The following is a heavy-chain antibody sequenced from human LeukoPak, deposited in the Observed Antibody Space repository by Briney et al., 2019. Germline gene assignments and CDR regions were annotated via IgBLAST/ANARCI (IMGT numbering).Heavy chain of an antibody. CDR1: GYTFTSYD. J-gene: IGHJ4*02. V-gene: IGHV1-8*03. Sequence: ASVKVSCKASGYTFTSYDINWVRQATGQGLEWMGWMNPNSGNTGYAQKFQGRVTITRNTSISTAYMELSSLRSEDTAVYYCARVSIAVAGIDYWGQGTLVTVSS. CDR2: MNPNSGNT. CDR3: ARVSIAVAGIDY. D-gene: IGHD6-19*01.